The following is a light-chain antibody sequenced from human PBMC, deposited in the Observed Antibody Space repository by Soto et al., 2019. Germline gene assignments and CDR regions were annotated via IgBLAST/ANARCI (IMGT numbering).Light chain of an antibody. J-gene: IGLJ1*01. Sequence: QSVLTQPASVSGSPGQSITISCTGTNSDVGGYNYVSWFQQHPGKAPKLMIYEVSNRPSGVSNRFSGSKSGNTASLTISSLQAEDEADYYCSSYTSSSTQVFGTGTMVTVL. CDR3: SSYTSSSTQV. V-gene: IGLV2-14*01. CDR2: EVS. CDR1: NSDVGGYNY.